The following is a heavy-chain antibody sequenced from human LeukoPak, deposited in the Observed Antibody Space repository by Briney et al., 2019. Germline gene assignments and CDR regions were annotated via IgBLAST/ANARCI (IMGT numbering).Heavy chain of an antibody. CDR1: EYPVTTYY. V-gene: IGHV1-2*02. Sequence: ASVKVSCKASEYPVTTYYMHWVPQAPGQGLQWMGWINPSTGGTKYAENFQGRVTMTRDTSITTAYMELSRLTSDDTGVYYCARQYCGGDCYNPWGQGTLVIVAS. CDR3: ARQYCGGDCYNP. CDR2: INPSTGGT. D-gene: IGHD2-21*02. J-gene: IGHJ5*02.